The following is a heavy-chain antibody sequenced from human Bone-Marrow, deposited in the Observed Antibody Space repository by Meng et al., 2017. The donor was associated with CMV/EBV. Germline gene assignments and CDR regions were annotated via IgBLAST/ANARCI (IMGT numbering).Heavy chain of an antibody. Sequence: APSGVPFTTYPLHWVRQGPGKGLGWVAVMSSAGSIYNADSVKGRFTIYRDSSKNTLSLQMNNLRAEDTAMYYCARDKVPGGSSSFDYWGQGTLVTVSS. CDR2: MSSAGSI. V-gene: IGHV3-30*01. D-gene: IGHD6-13*01. CDR3: ARDKVPGGSSSFDY. J-gene: IGHJ4*02. CDR1: GVPFTTYP.